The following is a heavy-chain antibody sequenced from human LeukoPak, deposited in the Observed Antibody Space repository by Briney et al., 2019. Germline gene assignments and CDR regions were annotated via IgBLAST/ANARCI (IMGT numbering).Heavy chain of an antibody. V-gene: IGHV3-30-3*01. CDR3: ARARSSTNSQNYYYFYGMDV. CDR2: LSSDGINK. Sequence: QPGGSLRLSCAASGFTFSSYAIYWVRQAPGKGLEWVAALSSDGINKHYADSVKGRLTISRDNSKNTVYPQMSSLRAEDTALYCCARARSSTNSQNYYYFYGMDVWGQGTTVAV. CDR1: GFTFSSYA. J-gene: IGHJ6*02. D-gene: IGHD2-2*01.